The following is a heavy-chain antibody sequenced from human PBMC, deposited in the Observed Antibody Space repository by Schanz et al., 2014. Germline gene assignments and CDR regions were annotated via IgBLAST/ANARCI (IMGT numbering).Heavy chain of an antibody. CDR3: AKAADWPVTRFDP. CDR1: GFSFTTYA. D-gene: IGHD3-9*01. J-gene: IGHJ5*02. Sequence: EVQLLESGGGLVQPGGSLRLSCASSGFSFTTYAMSWVRQAPGKGLEWVSALSEGGGGTHYADSVRGRFTISSDSSKNTLYLQMSSLRADDTAVYDCAKAADWPVTRFDPWGQGTLVTVSS. V-gene: IGHV3-23*01. CDR2: LSEGGGGT.